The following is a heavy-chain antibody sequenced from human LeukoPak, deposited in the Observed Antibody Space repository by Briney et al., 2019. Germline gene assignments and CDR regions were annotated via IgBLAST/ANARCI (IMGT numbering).Heavy chain of an antibody. CDR3: AKDVSLGYCSGGSCSAHFDY. V-gene: IGHV3-9*03. CDR1: GFIFDDYA. D-gene: IGHD2-15*01. CDR2: ISWNSGTI. Sequence: GGSQRLSCAASGFIFDDYAMHWVRQAPGKGLEWVSGISWNSGTIGYADSVKGRFTISRDNAKNSLFLQMNSLRPEDMALYYCAKDVSLGYCSGGSCSAHFDYWGQGTLVTVSS. J-gene: IGHJ4*02.